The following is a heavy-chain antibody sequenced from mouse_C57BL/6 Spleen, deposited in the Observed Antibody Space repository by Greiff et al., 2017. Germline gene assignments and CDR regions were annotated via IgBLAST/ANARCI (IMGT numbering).Heavy chain of an antibody. Sequence: VQLQQPGAELVRPGSSVKLSCKASGYTFTSYWLDWVKQRPGQGLEWIGNIYPSDSETHYNQKFKDKATLTVDKSSSTAYMQLSSLRSEDSAVYYCARAGGWLLPFAYWGQGTLVTVSA. CDR3: ARAGGWLLPFAY. D-gene: IGHD2-3*01. CDR2: IYPSDSET. V-gene: IGHV1-61*01. CDR1: GYTFTSYW. J-gene: IGHJ3*01.